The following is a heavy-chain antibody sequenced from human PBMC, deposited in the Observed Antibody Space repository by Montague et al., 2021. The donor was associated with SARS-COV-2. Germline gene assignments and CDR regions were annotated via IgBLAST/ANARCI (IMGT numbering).Heavy chain of an antibody. CDR2: TYYRSKWYN. J-gene: IGHJ6*02. CDR3: ARDRQLVGRGFGYYYYGMDV. Sequence: CAISGDSVSSNSAAWNWIRQSPSRGLEWLGRTYYRSKWYNDYALXVKSRITINPDTSKNQFSLKLSSVTAADTAVYYCARDRQLVGRGFGYYYYGMDVWGQGTTVTVSS. CDR1: GDSVSSNSAA. D-gene: IGHD6-13*01. V-gene: IGHV6-1*01.